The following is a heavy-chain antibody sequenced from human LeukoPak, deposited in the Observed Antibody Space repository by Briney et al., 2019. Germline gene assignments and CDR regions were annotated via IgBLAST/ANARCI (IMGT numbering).Heavy chain of an antibody. CDR1: GYTFTGYY. J-gene: IGHJ5*02. CDR3: ARAKRITMIVVVQGAHNWFDP. V-gene: IGHV1-2*02. Sequence: TSVKVSCKASGYTFTGYYMHWVRQAPGQGLEWMGWINPNSGGTNYAQKFQGRVTMTRDTSISTAYMELSRLRSDDTAVYYCARAKRITMIVVVQGAHNWFDPWGQGTLVTVSS. CDR2: INPNSGGT. D-gene: IGHD3-22*01.